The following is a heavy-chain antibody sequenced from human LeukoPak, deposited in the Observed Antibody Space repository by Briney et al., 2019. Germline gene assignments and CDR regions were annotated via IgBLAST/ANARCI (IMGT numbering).Heavy chain of an antibody. Sequence: SETLSLTCTVSGGSLSTNKWSWVRQPAGKGLEWIGRIYSSGSTNYNPSLRSRVTMSVDTSKNQFFLKLGFVTAADTAVYYCARGVVEATAFDYWGQGTLVTVSS. CDR1: GGSLSTNK. D-gene: IGHD1-26*01. V-gene: IGHV4-4*07. CDR3: ARGVVEATAFDY. CDR2: IYSSGST. J-gene: IGHJ4*02.